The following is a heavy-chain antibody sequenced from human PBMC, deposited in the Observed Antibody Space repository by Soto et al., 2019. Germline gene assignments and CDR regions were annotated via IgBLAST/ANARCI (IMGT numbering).Heavy chain of an antibody. V-gene: IGHV1-69*13. CDR1: GGTFSSYA. CDR2: IIPIFGTA. Sequence: EASVKVSCKASGGTFSSYAISWVRQAPGQGLEWMGGIIPIFGTANYAQKFQGRVTITADESTSTAYMELSSLRSEDTAVYYCARDWPYSSSPNWFDPWGQGTLVTVSS. J-gene: IGHJ5*02. D-gene: IGHD6-13*01. CDR3: ARDWPYSSSPNWFDP.